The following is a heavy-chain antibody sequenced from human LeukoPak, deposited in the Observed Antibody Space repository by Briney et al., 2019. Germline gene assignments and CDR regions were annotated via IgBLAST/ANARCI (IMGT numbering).Heavy chain of an antibody. D-gene: IGHD2-15*01. CDR2: TIGSGGST. CDR3: AKARYCSGGSCYFDY. V-gene: IGHV3-23*01. Sequence: GGSLGLSCAASGFTFSSYAMSWVRQAPGKGLEWVSGTIGSGGSTFYADSVKGRFTISRDNSKNTLYLQMNSLRAEDTAVYYCAKARYCSGGSCYFDYWGQGTLVTVSS. J-gene: IGHJ4*02. CDR1: GFTFSSYA.